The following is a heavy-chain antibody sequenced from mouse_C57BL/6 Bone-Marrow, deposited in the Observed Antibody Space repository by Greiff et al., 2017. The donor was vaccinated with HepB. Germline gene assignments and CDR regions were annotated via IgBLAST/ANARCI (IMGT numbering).Heavy chain of an antibody. CDR2: ISNGGGST. Sequence: EVMLVESGGGLVQPGGSLKLSCAASGFTFSDYYMYWVRQTPEKRLEWVAYISNGGGSTYYPDTVKGRFTISRDNAKNTLYLQMSRLKSEDTAMYYCARHGNYGSSFDYWGQGTTLTVSS. CDR3: ARHGNYGSSFDY. CDR1: GFTFSDYY. D-gene: IGHD1-1*01. V-gene: IGHV5-12*01. J-gene: IGHJ2*01.